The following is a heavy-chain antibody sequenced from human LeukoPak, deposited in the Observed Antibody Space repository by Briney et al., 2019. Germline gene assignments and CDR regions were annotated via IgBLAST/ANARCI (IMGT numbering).Heavy chain of an antibody. J-gene: IGHJ4*02. V-gene: IGHV3-21*01. CDR2: ISTSSSYI. CDR1: GFTFSSYS. D-gene: IGHD1-26*01. Sequence: GGSLRLSCAASGFTFSSYSMTWVRQAPGKGLEWVSSISTSSSYIYYADSVKGRFTISRDNSKNTLYLQMNSLRAEDTAVYYCAKGSLHFDYWGQGTLVTVSS. CDR3: AKGSLHFDY.